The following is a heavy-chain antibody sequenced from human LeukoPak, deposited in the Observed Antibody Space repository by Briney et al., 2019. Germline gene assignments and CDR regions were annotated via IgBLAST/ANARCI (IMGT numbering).Heavy chain of an antibody. V-gene: IGHV4-59*02. CDR3: ARLSDLYNGTYLLDS. D-gene: IGHD1-26*01. Sequence: SETLSLTCTVSGNSVTAYYWSWIRQPPGKGLEWIGYGDHFGGAIYNPSLKSRVTISVDSSKNQFSLRLTSVTAADTAVYHCARLSDLYNGTYLLDSWSQGTLVTVSS. CDR2: GDHFGGA. J-gene: IGHJ4*02. CDR1: GNSVTAYY.